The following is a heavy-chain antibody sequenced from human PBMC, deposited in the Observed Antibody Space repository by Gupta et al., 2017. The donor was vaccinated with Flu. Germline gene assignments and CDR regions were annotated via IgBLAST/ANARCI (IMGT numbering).Heavy chain of an antibody. D-gene: IGHD3-16*01. V-gene: IGHV3-23*01. CDR3: AKMIRSRSRTSSDY. CDR2: ISSTGLST. J-gene: IGHJ4*02. Sequence: YTMEWVRQAPGKGLEWVASISSTGLSTYYADSVKGRFTIFRDNSKNTLHLQMPNLRVEDTAVYYCAKMIRSRSRTSSDYWGQGTLVTVSS. CDR1: YT.